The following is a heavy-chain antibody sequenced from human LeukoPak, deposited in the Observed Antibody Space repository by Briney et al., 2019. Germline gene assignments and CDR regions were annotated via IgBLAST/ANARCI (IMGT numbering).Heavy chain of an antibody. D-gene: IGHD2-15*01. CDR1: GGARSTYY. J-gene: IGHJ4*02. CDR3: TRGTVHSGAIFDC. CDR2: IYYSGST. V-gene: IGHV4-59*01. Sequence: AETLAHTRTVSGGARSTYYGSWIRQPPGKGLEWIGYIYYSGSTNYNPSLKSRGTISVDTSKNQFSLKLSSVTAADTAVYYCTRGTVHSGAIFDCRGEASVVTVSS.